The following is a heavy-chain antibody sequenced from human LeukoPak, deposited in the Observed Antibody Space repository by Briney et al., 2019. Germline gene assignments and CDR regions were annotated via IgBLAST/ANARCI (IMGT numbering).Heavy chain of an antibody. V-gene: IGHV3-30-3*01. CDR1: GFTFNTYA. D-gene: IGHD4-17*01. CDR3: ARDDYGDLDY. CDR2: ISYDGSNK. Sequence: GGSLRLSCVVSGFTFNTYAMHWVRQAPGKGLEWVAVISYDGSNKYYADSVKGRFTISRDNSKNTLYLQMNSLRAEDTAVYYCARDDYGDLDYWGQGTLVTVSS. J-gene: IGHJ4*02.